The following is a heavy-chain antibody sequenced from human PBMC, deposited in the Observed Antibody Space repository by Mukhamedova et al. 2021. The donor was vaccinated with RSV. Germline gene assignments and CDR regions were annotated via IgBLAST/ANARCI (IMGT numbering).Heavy chain of an antibody. V-gene: IGHV1-69*01. CDR2: IIPIFGTA. CDR3: ARDIVAGGY. Sequence: RQAPGQGLEWMGGIIPIFGTANYAQKFQGRVTITADESTSTAYMELSSLRSEDTAVYCCARDIVAGGYWGQGTLVTVSS. D-gene: IGHD5-12*01. J-gene: IGHJ4*02.